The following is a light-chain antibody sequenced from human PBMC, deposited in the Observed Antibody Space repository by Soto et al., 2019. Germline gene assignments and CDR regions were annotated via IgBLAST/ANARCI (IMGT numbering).Light chain of an antibody. CDR2: GAS. Sequence: IVLTQSPGTLSLSPGERVTLSCRASQSATTRLAWYQHKPGQAPTLLMSGASNRASGVPVRFSGSGSGTDFTLTITRLEPEDFALYYCQQRSNWPITFGQGTRLANK. V-gene: IGKV3-11*01. J-gene: IGKJ5*01. CDR3: QQRSNWPIT. CDR1: QSATTR.